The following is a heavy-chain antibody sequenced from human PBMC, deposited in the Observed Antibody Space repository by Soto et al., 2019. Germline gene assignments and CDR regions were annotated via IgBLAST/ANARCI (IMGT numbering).Heavy chain of an antibody. CDR2: VSGSGGTT. D-gene: IGHD2-21*02. J-gene: IGHJ4*02. V-gene: IGHV3-23*01. CDR1: GFTFSSYA. Sequence: EVQLLESGGGLVQPGGSLRLSCAASGFTFSSYAISWVRQAPGKGLGWVSAVSGSGGTTYYADSVKGRFTISRDNSKNTLYLQMNRLRAEDTAVYYCAKSDGGLDYWGQGTLVTVSS. CDR3: AKSDGGLDY.